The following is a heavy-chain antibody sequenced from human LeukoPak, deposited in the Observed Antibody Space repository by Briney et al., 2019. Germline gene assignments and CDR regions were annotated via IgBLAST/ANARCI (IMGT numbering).Heavy chain of an antibody. V-gene: IGHV4-30-4*01. CDR3: ARLLLYYYDSSGFDY. J-gene: IGHJ4*02. Sequence: SETLSLTCTVSGGSISSGDYYWSWLRQPPGKGLEWIGYIYYSGSTYYNPSLKSRVTISVDTSKNQFSLKLSSVTAADTAVYYCARLLLYYYDSSGFDYWGQGTLVTVSS. D-gene: IGHD3-22*01. CDR2: IYYSGST. CDR1: GGSISSGDYY.